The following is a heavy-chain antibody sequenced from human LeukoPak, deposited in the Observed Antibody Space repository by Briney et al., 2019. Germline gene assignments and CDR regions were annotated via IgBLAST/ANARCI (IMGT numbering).Heavy chain of an antibody. CDR1: GFTFSNYA. J-gene: IGHJ6*02. CDR2: IYYSGST. D-gene: IGHD5-18*01. Sequence: GSLRLSCVASGFTFSNYAMSWIRQPPGKGLEWIGYIYYSGSTNYSPSLKSRVTISVDTSKNQFSLKLSSVTAADTALYYCARASGYSYPYYYGMDVWGQGTTVTVSS. CDR3: ARASGYSYPYYYGMDV. V-gene: IGHV4-59*01.